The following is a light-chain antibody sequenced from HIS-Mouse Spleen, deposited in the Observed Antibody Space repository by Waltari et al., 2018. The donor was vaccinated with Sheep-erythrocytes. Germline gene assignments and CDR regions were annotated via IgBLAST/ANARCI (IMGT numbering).Light chain of an antibody. CDR1: QAISSA. Sequence: AIQLTQSPSSLSASVGDRVTITCRGSQAISSALAWYQQKPGKAPKLLIYDASSLESGVPSRFSGSGSGTDFTLTISSLQPEDFATYYCQQFNNYPRTFGQGTKVEIK. CDR2: DAS. V-gene: IGKV1D-13*01. CDR3: QQFNNYPRT. J-gene: IGKJ1*01.